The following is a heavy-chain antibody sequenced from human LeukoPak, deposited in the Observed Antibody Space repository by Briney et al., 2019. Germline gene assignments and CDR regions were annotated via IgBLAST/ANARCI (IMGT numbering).Heavy chain of an antibody. V-gene: IGHV3-21*01. J-gene: IGHJ5*02. CDR2: ISSSSSYI. Sequence: GGSLRLSCAASGFTFGSYSMNWVRQAPGKGLEWVSSISSSSSYIYYADSVKGRFTISRDNAKNSLYLQMNSLRAEDTAVYYCASQACSSTSCSAVDPWGQGTLVTVSS. CDR1: GFTFGSYS. D-gene: IGHD2-2*01. CDR3: ASQACSSTSCSAVDP.